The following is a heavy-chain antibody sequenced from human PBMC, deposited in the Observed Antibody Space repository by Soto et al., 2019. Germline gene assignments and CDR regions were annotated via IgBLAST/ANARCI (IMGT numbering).Heavy chain of an antibody. V-gene: IGHV3-49*03. D-gene: IGHD3-22*01. CDR2: IRSKAYGGTT. Sequence: PGGSLRLSCTASGFTFGDYAMSWFRQAPGKGLEWVGFIRSKAYGGTTEYAASVKGRFTISRDDSKSIAYLQMNSLKTEDTAVYYCTRDVDYYDSSLSYYYGMDVWGQGTTVTVSS. J-gene: IGHJ6*02. CDR1: GFTFGDYA. CDR3: TRDVDYYDSSLSYYYGMDV.